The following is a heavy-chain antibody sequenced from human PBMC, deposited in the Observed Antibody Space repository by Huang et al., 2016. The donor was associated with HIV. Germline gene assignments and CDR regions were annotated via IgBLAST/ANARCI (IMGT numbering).Heavy chain of an antibody. J-gene: IGHJ3*02. V-gene: IGHV4-34*01. CDR2: INQSGST. D-gene: IGHD4-4*01. Sequence: QVQLQQWGAGLLKPSETLSLTCAVYGGSFSGYYWSWIRKPPGTGLEWIGEINQSGSTNYNPSLKSRVTISVDTSKNQFSLKLSSVTAADTAVYYCAILVVTPRFAFDIWGQGTMVTVSS. CDR3: AILVVTPRFAFDI. CDR1: GGSFSGYY.